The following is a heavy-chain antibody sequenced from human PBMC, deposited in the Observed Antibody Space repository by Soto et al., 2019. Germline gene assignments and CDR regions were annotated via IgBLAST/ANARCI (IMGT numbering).Heavy chain of an antibody. J-gene: IGHJ4*02. Sequence: PGVSLRLSCAASGFTFSSYAMSWVRQAPGKGLEWVSAISGSGGSTYYADSVKGRFTISRDNSKNTLYLQMNSLRAEDTAVYYCAKDLGYCTNGVCWQFDYWGQGTLVTVPS. CDR3: AKDLGYCTNGVCWQFDY. D-gene: IGHD2-8*01. CDR2: ISGSGGST. V-gene: IGHV3-23*01. CDR1: GFTFSSYA.